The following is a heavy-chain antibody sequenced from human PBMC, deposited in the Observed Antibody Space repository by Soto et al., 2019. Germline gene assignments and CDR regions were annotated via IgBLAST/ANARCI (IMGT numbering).Heavy chain of an antibody. CDR1: GGSISTVDYW. CDR3: ARGPSGDKVDS. D-gene: IGHD7-27*01. Sequence: QVQLQESGPGLVKPSQTLSLTCTVSGGSISTVDYWWSWIRQSPDMGLEWIGHIYDGGRTYNNPSLESLVTMSADTSKSQLSLSLSSVSAADTAVYYCARGPSGDKVDSWGQGTLVTVSS. CDR2: IYDGGRT. J-gene: IGHJ4*02. V-gene: IGHV4-30-4*01.